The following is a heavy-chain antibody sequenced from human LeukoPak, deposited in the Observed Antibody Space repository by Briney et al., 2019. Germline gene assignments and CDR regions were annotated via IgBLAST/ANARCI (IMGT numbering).Heavy chain of an antibody. Sequence: PGGSLRLSCAASGFTFSSYGMHWVRQAPGKGLEWVAVIWYDGSNKYYADSVKGRFTISRDNSKNTLYLQLNSLRAEDTAVYYCAKGVRAVAGTSWPNWGQGTLVTVSS. D-gene: IGHD6-19*01. CDR3: AKGVRAVAGTSWPN. V-gene: IGHV3-33*06. J-gene: IGHJ4*02. CDR2: IWYDGSNK. CDR1: GFTFSSYG.